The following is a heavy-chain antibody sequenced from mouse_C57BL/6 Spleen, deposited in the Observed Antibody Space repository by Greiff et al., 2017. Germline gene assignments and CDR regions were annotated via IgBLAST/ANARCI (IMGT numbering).Heavy chain of an antibody. CDR2: IYPSDSET. J-gene: IGHJ4*01. V-gene: IGHV1-61*01. CDR3: ARGYDYDASYAMDY. Sequence: QVQLQQSGAELVRPGSSVKLSCKASGYTFTSYWMDWVKQTPGQGLEWIGNIYPSDSETHYNQKFKVQATLPVDKSTSTTYLQLSSRTYEDSAIYYCARGYDYDASYAMDYWGQGTSVTVSS. D-gene: IGHD2-4*01. CDR1: GYTFTSYW.